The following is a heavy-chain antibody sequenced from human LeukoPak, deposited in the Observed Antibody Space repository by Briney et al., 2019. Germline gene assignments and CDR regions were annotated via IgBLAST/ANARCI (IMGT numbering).Heavy chain of an antibody. J-gene: IGHJ4*02. CDR2: INPKSGGT. V-gene: IGHV1-2*02. CDR1: GYTFTDYY. D-gene: IGHD4-11*01. Sequence: ASVKVSCKASGYTFTDYYMHWVRQAPGQGLEWMGWINPKSGGTKYAQKFQGRVTMTRDTSISTAYMELNRLRSDDTAVYYCARVQGAVTIYYWGQGTLVTDSS. CDR3: ARVQGAVTIYY.